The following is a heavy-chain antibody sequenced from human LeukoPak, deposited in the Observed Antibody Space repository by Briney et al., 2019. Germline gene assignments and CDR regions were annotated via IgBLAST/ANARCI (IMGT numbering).Heavy chain of an antibody. CDR3: ARHLTIFGVAPHLGAFDI. CDR1: GYSISSGYY. D-gene: IGHD3-3*01. J-gene: IGHJ3*02. V-gene: IGHV4-38-2*01. CDR2: IYHSGST. Sequence: PSETLSLTCAVSGYSISSGYYWGWIRQPPGKGLEWLGSIYHSGSTYYNPSLKSRVTISVDTSKNQFSLKLSSVTAADTAASYCARHLTIFGVAPHLGAFDIWGQGTMVTVSS.